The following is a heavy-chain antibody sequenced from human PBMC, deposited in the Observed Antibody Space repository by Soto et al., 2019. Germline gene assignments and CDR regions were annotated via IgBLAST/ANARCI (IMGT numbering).Heavy chain of an antibody. J-gene: IGHJ4*02. CDR2: LNNGGGT. V-gene: IGHV4-34*01. CDR3: AKSRGLGGATIYYFDY. Sequence: PSETLSLTCVVYGGPLRGYYWSWIRQSPGKGLEWIGELNNGGGTDYNPSLKSRVTISVDTSKNQFSLHLSSVTDADTAVYYCAKSRGLGGATIYYFDYWGQGTLVTVSS. D-gene: IGHD1-26*01. CDR1: GGPLRGYY.